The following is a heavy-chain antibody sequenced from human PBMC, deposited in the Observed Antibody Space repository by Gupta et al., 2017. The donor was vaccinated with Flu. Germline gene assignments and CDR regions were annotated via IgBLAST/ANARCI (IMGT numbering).Heavy chain of an antibody. CDR2: ISWNSGSI. CDR3: AKAVEAWVVGATNDY. CDR1: GFTFDDYA. J-gene: IGHJ4*02. D-gene: IGHD1-26*01. V-gene: IGHV3-9*01. Sequence: EVQLVESGGGLVQPGRSLRLSCAASGFTFDDYAMHWVRQAPGKGLEWVSGISWNSGSIGYADSVKGRFTISRDNAKNSLYLQMNSLRAEDTALYYCAKAVEAWVVGATNDYWGQGTLVTVSS.